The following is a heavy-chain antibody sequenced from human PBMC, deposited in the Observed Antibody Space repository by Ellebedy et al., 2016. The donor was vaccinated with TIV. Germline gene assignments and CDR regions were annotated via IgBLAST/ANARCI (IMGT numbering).Heavy chain of an antibody. CDR1: GGSISSSSYY. CDR2: IYYSGST. V-gene: IGHV4-31*03. J-gene: IGHJ4*02. CDR3: ASWKRTTVTTVSYFDY. Sequence: SETLSLXCTVSGGSISSSSYYWGWIRQHPGKGLEWIGYIYYSGSTYYNPSLKSRVTISVDTSKNQFSLKLSSVTAADTAVYYCASWKRTTVTTVSYFDYWGQGTLVTVSS. D-gene: IGHD4-17*01.